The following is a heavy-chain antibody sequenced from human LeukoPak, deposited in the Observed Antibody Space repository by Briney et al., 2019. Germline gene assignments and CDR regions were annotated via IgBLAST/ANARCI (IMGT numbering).Heavy chain of an antibody. CDR1: GFTFSTYG. J-gene: IGHJ3*02. V-gene: IGHV3-23*01. D-gene: IGHD1-26*01. Sequence: PGGSLRLSCAASGFTFSTYGMSWVRQAPGEGLEWVSSISASGGSTYYADSVKGRFTISRDNSKNTLYLQMNSLRAEDTAKYYCTKGGVGAPSGAFDIWGQGTMVTVSS. CDR3: TKGGVGAPSGAFDI. CDR2: ISASGGST.